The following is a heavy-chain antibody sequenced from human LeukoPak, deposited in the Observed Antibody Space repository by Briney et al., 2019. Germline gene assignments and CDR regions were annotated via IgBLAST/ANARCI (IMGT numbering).Heavy chain of an antibody. CDR3: TIWFGELGRDY. Sequence: GGSLRLSCAASGFTFSSYAMSWVRQAPGKGLEWVSAISGSGGSTYYADSVKGRFTISRDDSKNTLYLQMNSLKTEDTAVYYCTIWFGELGRDYWGQGTLVTVSS. J-gene: IGHJ4*02. CDR2: ISGSGGST. CDR1: GFTFSSYA. V-gene: IGHV3-23*01. D-gene: IGHD3-10*01.